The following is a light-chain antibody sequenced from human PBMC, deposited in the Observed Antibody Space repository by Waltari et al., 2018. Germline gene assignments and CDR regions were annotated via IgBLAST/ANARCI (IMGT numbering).Light chain of an antibody. J-gene: IGKJ5*01. V-gene: IGKV3-11*01. Sequence: EIVLTQSPATLSLSPGERATLSCRASQSVTTHLAWYHQKPGQAPRLHIYDASNRATGIPARFGGSGSGTDLTLTISSLEPEDFAVYYCQQRSNWPPITFGQGTRLEMK. CDR2: DAS. CDR1: QSVTTH. CDR3: QQRSNWPPIT.